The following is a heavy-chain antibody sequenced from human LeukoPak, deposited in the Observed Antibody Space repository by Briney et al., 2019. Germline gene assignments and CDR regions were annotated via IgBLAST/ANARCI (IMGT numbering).Heavy chain of an antibody. D-gene: IGHD3-10*01. J-gene: IGHJ6*03. V-gene: IGHV3-30-3*01. Sequence: PGRSLRLSCAASGFTFSSYAMHWVRQAPGKGLEWVAVISYDRSNKYYADSVKGRFTISRDNSKNTLYLQMNSLRAEDTAVYYCARGPQSGSYPYYYYYMDVWGKGTTVTVSS. CDR3: ARGPQSGSYPYYYYYMDV. CDR2: ISYDRSNK. CDR1: GFTFSSYA.